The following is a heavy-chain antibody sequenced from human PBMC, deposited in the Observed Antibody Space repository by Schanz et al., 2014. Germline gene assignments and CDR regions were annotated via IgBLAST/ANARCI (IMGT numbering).Heavy chain of an antibody. J-gene: IGHJ6*03. CDR1: GGSFSGYY. CDR2: ICPTGST. CDR3: ARGNNFDYGDAFVNYYYYYMDV. Sequence: QVQLQQWGAGLLKPSETLSLTCGVFGGSFSGYYWSWFRQPPGKGLEWIGEICPTGSTNYNPSLKSRVTNSVDTAKNQFSRKQSTMTAADTAVYYCARGNNFDYGDAFVNYYYYYMDVWGKGTTVTVS. V-gene: IGHV4-34*01. D-gene: IGHD4-17*01.